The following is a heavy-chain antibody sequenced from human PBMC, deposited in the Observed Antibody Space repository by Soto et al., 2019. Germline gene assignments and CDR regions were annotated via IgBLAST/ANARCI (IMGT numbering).Heavy chain of an antibody. CDR2: INPSGGST. J-gene: IGHJ4*02. CDR3: ARVRIWDSSNWEFDY. CDR1: GGTFSSYA. Sequence: ASVKVSCKASGGTFSSYAISWVRQAPGQGLEWMGIINPSGGSTSYAQKFQGRVTMTRDTSTSTVYMELSSLRSEDTAVYYCARVRIWDSSNWEFDYWGQGTLVTVSS. V-gene: IGHV1-46*01. D-gene: IGHD6-13*01.